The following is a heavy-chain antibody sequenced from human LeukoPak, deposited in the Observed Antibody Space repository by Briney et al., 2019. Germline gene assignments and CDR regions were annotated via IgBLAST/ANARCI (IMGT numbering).Heavy chain of an antibody. J-gene: IGHJ3*02. CDR3: ARRESDYGDQNDAFDI. D-gene: IGHD4-17*01. Sequence: GESLKISCKGSGYSFTGYWIGWVRQMPGKGLEWMGIIYPGDSDTRYSPSFQGQVTISADKSISTAYLQWSSLKASDTAMYYCARRESDYGDQNDAFDIWGQGTMVTVSS. CDR1: GYSFTGYW. CDR2: IYPGDSDT. V-gene: IGHV5-51*01.